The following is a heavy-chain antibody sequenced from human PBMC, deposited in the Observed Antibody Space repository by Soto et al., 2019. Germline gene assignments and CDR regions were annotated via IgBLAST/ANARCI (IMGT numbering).Heavy chain of an antibody. V-gene: IGHV1-69*13. CDR1: GCTLRNYG. Sequence: SVKLYCKASGCTLRNYGISWVRQTPGQGLEWMGGIIPVFGTANYAQKFQGRVTITADESTSTVYMDVTSLRSEDTAVYYCSRGDATKIVVTTYYGMDVWGQGTTVTVSS. D-gene: IGHD4-17*01. CDR3: SRGDATKIVVTTYYGMDV. J-gene: IGHJ6*02. CDR2: IIPVFGTA.